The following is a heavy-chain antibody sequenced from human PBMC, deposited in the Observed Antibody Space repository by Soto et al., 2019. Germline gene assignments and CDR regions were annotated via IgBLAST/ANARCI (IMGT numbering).Heavy chain of an antibody. J-gene: IGHJ5*02. D-gene: IGHD3-22*01. V-gene: IGHV1-18*01. Sequence: QVQLVQSGAEVKKPWASVKVSCKASGYTFTSYGISWVRQDPGQGLESMGCISAYNGNTNYAQKLQGRGTKTTDTPTSTAYMELRSLRSDDTAVYDCARTSNYYDSSGAGHWFDPLGQGTLVPGS. CDR2: ISAYNGNT. CDR1: GYTFTSYG. CDR3: ARTSNYYDSSGAGHWFDP.